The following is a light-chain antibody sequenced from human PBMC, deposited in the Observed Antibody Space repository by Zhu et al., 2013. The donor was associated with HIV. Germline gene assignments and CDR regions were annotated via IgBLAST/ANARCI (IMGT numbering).Light chain of an antibody. Sequence: ILLTQSPATLSVFLGERATLSCRASQGVNRNLAWYQQSPGQPPRLLIYASSTRASGVPARFSGSGSGTEFTLTISRLEPEDFAVYYCQRYGSSSTFGQGTKVEV. CDR1: QGVNRN. J-gene: IGKJ1*01. CDR2: ASS. V-gene: IGKV3-15*01. CDR3: QRYGSSST.